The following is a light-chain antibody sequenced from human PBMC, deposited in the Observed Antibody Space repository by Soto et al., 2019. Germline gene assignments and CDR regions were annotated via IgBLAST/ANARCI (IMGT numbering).Light chain of an antibody. Sequence: QSALTQPASVYGSPGQSITISCTGTSSDVGGYNYVSWYQQHPGKAPKLMIYDVNKRPSGVPDRFSGSKSGNTASLTVSGLQAADEAYYFCSSYAPSDVVFGGGTKLTVL. CDR2: DVN. J-gene: IGLJ2*01. CDR1: SSDVGGYNY. CDR3: SSYAPSDVV. V-gene: IGLV2-8*01.